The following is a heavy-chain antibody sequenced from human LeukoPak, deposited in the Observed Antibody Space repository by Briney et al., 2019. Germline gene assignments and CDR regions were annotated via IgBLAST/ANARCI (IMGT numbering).Heavy chain of an antibody. CDR1: GSIFTSYW. D-gene: IGHD2-2*02. CDR2: IYPGDSDT. CDR3: ARTGYCSSTSCYSDY. J-gene: IGHJ4*02. V-gene: IGHV5-51*01. Sequence: GGSLKISCKGSGSIFTSYWIGWVRQLPGKGLEWVGIIYPGDSDTRYSPSFQGQVTISADKSISTAYLQWSSLKASDTAMYYCARTGYCSSTSCYSDYWGQGTLVTVSS.